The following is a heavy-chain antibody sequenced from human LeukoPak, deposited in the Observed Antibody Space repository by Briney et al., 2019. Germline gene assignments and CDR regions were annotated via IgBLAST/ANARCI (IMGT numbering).Heavy chain of an antibody. D-gene: IGHD5-18*01. CDR2: IDPSGST. V-gene: IGHV4-34*01. J-gene: IGHJ6*03. CDR1: GGSFSDYY. Sequence: SETLSLTCAVYGGSFSDYYWGWIRQPPGKGLEWIGEIDPSGSTNYSPSLKSRVTISVDTSKNQFSLKLSSVAAADTAVYFCVRVGYSYVINDWSRTGLGAYPTKYYYHMDVWTKGPRSPSP. CDR3: VRVGYSYVINDWSRTGLGAYPTKYYYHMDV.